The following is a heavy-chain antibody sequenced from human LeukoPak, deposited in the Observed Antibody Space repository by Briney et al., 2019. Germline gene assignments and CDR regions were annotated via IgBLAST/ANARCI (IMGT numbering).Heavy chain of an antibody. V-gene: IGHV3-7*01. Sequence: GGSLRLSCAASGFTFSSYWMTWVRQAPGKGLEWVANIKQDGSEKYYVDSVKGRFTISRDNAKNSLYLQMNSLRAEDTAVYYCARLKLLWSNYFDYWGQGTLVTVSS. CDR1: GFTFSSYW. D-gene: IGHD2-2*01. CDR3: ARLKLLWSNYFDY. J-gene: IGHJ4*02. CDR2: IKQDGSEK.